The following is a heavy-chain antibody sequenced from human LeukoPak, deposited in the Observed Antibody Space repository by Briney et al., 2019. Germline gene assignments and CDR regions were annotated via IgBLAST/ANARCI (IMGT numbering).Heavy chain of an antibody. CDR1: GGSISGGSYY. CDR3: ARSGYSSGWYTDY. CDR2: IYASGST. D-gene: IGHD6-19*01. V-gene: IGHV4-61*02. Sequence: SETLSLTCTVSGGSISGGSYYWSSIRQPAGKGLEWIGRIYASGSTNYNPSLKSRVTISVDTSKNQFSLKLSSVTAADTAVYYCARSGYSSGWYTDYWGQGTVVTVSS. J-gene: IGHJ4*02.